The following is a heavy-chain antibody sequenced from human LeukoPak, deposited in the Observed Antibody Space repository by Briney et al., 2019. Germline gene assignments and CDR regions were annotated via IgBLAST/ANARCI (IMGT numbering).Heavy chain of an antibody. V-gene: IGHV3-30*18. CDR1: GFTFSSYG. J-gene: IGHJ5*02. Sequence: GSLRLSCAASGFTFSSYGMHWVRQAPGKGLEWVAVISYDGSNKYYADSVKGRFTISRDNSKITLYLQMNSLRAEDTAVYYCAKVKGGGSAMNWFDPWGQGTLVTVSS. CDR3: AKVKGGGSAMNWFDP. CDR2: ISYDGSNK. D-gene: IGHD2-15*01.